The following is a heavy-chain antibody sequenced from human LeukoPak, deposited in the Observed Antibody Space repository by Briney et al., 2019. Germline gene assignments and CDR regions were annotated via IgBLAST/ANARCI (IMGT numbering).Heavy chain of an antibody. J-gene: IGHJ4*02. CDR1: GGSFSGYY. CDR3: ARGGRGYSYGSSSNYYYDSSGYPLGY. D-gene: IGHD3-22*01. V-gene: IGHV4-34*01. Sequence: PSETLSLTCAVYGGSFSGYYWSWIRQPPGKGLEWIGEINHSGSTNYNPSLKSRVTISVDTSKNQFSLKLSSVTAADTAVYYCARGGRGYSYGSSSNYYYDSSGYPLGYWGQGTLVTVSS. CDR2: INHSGST.